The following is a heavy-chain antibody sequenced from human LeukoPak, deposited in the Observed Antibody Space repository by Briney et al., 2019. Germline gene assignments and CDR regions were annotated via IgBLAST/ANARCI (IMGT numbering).Heavy chain of an antibody. D-gene: IGHD3-10*01. CDR2: ISGSGGST. Sequence: PGGSLRLSCAASGFTFSSYAMSWVRQAPGKGLEWVSAISGSGGSTYYADSVKGRFTISRDNAKNSLYLQMNSLRAEDTAVYYCARDPSGGDYWGQGTLVTVSS. V-gene: IGHV3-23*01. CDR1: GFTFSSYA. J-gene: IGHJ4*02. CDR3: ARDPSGGDY.